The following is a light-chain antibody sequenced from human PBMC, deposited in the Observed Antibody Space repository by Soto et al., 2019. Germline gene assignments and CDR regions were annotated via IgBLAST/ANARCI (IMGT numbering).Light chain of an antibody. Sequence: LTQPASVSGSPGQSLTISCTGTSIDIAPYNYVSWYQQHPGKAPKLIIYEVSYRPSGISNRSSGSKSGNTASLTISGLQAEDEADYYCSSYTSSTNYVFGTGTKVTVL. CDR3: SSYTSSTNYV. J-gene: IGLJ1*01. CDR1: SIDIAPYNY. CDR2: EVS. V-gene: IGLV2-14*01.